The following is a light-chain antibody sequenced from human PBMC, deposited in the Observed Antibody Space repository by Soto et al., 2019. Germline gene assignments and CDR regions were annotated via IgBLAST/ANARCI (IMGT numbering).Light chain of an antibody. CDR2: RNN. J-gene: IGLJ1*01. Sequence: VLNQPPSASGSPGQRVTTSCSGSSSNFGSNYVYWYQQLPGTAPKLLIYRNNQRPSGVPDRFSGSKSGTSASLAISGLRSEDEADYYCAAWDDSLSGFYVFGTGTKVTVL. CDR1: SSNFGSNY. V-gene: IGLV1-47*01. CDR3: AAWDDSLSGFYV.